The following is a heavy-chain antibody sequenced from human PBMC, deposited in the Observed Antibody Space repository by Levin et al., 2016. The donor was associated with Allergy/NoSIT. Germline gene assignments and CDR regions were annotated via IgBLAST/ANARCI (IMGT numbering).Heavy chain of an antibody. D-gene: IGHD2-21*02. V-gene: IGHV1-2*02. CDR2: INPNSGGT. CDR3: ASPGEAYCGGDCYFDY. J-gene: IGHJ4*02. Sequence: WVRQAPGQGLEWMGWINPNSGGTNYAQKFQGRVTMTRDTSICTAYMELSRLRSDDTAVYYCASPGEAYCGGDCYFDYWGQGTLVTVSS.